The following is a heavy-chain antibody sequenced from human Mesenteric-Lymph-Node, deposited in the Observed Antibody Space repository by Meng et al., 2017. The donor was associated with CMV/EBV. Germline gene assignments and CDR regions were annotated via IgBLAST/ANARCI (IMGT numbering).Heavy chain of an antibody. CDR3: ARGGGVLNYYYYGMDV. CDR1: GGSISSGYY. Sequence: SETLSLTCTVSGGSISSGYYWGWIWQPPGKGLEWIGSISHSGSTFYNPSLQSRLTLSVDTSKNQFSLKLYPVTAADTAVYYCARGGGVLNYYYYGMDVWGHGTTVTVSS. V-gene: IGHV4-38-2*02. J-gene: IGHJ6*02. D-gene: IGHD3-10*01. CDR2: ISHSGST.